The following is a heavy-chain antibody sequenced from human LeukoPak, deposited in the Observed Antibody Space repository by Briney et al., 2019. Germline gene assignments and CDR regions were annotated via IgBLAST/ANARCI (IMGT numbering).Heavy chain of an antibody. CDR2: INSGGTTT. J-gene: IGHJ5*02. CDR3: ATGNWFDP. Sequence: GGSLRLSCAASGFTFSTYWMHWVRQAPGKGLVWVSRINSGGTTTNCADSVKGRFTISRDNAKNTLYLQMNSLRGEDTAVYYCATGNWFDPWGQGTLVTVSS. CDR1: GFTFSTYW. D-gene: IGHD4-23*01. V-gene: IGHV3-74*01.